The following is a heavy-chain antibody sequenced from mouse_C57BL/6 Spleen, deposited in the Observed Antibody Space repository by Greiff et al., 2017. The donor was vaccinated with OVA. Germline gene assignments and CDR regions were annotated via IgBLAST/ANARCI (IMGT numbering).Heavy chain of an antibody. CDR2: IYPRDGST. D-gene: IGHD2-4*01. CDR1: GYTFTSYD. J-gene: IGHJ3*01. Sequence: QVQLKQSGPELVKPGASVKLSCKASGYTFTSYDINWVKQRPGQGLEWIGWIYPRDGSTKYNEKFKGKATLTVDTYSSTAYMELHRLTSEDSAVYFCARKSIYYDYDVGFAYWGQGTLVTVSA. CDR3: ARKSIYYDYDVGFAY. V-gene: IGHV1-85*01.